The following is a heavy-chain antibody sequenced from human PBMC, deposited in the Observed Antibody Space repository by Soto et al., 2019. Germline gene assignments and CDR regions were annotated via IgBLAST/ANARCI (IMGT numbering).Heavy chain of an antibody. CDR2: IVPIFGIA. D-gene: IGHD1-1*01. CDR1: GGTVSSYA. V-gene: IGHV1-69*01. Sequence: QVQLVQSEAEVKKPGSSVKVSCKESGGTVSSYAIAWVRQAPGEGLEWMGGIVPIFGIANYAQKFQGRVAITADEATNTAYMELSSLRSDDTAVYYCAKAAQTRYNWNDLGNWFDPWGQGTLLIVSS. J-gene: IGHJ5*02. CDR3: AKAAQTRYNWNDLGNWFDP.